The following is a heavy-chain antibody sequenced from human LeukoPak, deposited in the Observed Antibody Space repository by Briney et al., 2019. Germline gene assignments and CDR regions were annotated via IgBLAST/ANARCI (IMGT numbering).Heavy chain of an antibody. V-gene: IGHV3-23*01. J-gene: IGHJ4*02. CDR3: AKESSGTFFYFDY. Sequence: PGGSLRLSCAASGFTFSSHGMSWVRQVPGKGLEWVSAVSGSGDNTNYADSVKGRFTISRDNSKNTVYLQMNSLRAEDTAVYYCAKESSGTFFYFDYWGQGTLVTVSS. D-gene: IGHD6-25*01. CDR1: GFTFSSHG. CDR2: VSGSGDNT.